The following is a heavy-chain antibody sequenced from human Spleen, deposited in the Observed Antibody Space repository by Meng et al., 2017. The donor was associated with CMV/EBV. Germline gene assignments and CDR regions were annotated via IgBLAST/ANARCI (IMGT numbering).Heavy chain of an antibody. V-gene: IGHV3-48*03. D-gene: IGHD6-13*01. Sequence: GESLKISCAASGFTFSSYEMNWVRQAPGKGLEWVSSISSSGATITYADSVKGRFTISRDNAQNSLYLQMSGLRVDDTAIYYCAKAMVNYSSKSGFDYWGQGTQVTVSS. CDR1: GFTFSSYE. J-gene: IGHJ4*02. CDR3: AKAMVNYSSKSGFDY. CDR2: ISSSGATI.